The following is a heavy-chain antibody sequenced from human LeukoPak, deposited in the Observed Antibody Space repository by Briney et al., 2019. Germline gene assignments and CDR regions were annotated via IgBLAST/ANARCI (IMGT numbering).Heavy chain of an antibody. V-gene: IGHV3-30-3*01. CDR3: ARAGGDYYDSSGYSRAPMGPPRDY. J-gene: IGHJ4*02. CDR1: GFTFSSYA. D-gene: IGHD3-22*01. Sequence: GGSLRLSCAASGFTFSSYAMHWVRQAPGKGLEWVAVISYDGSNKYYADSVKGRFTISRDNSKNTLYLQMNSLRAEDTAVYYCARAGGDYYDSSGYSRAPMGPPRDYWGQGTLVTVSS. CDR2: ISYDGSNK.